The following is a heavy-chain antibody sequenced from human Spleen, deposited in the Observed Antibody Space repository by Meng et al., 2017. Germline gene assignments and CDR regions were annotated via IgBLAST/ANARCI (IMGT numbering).Heavy chain of an antibody. D-gene: IGHD5-18*01. CDR2: TYYRSSWYT. CDR1: GDSVSSNSAA. V-gene: IGHV6-1*01. CDR3: ARGYNYNY. Sequence: QVLRQPSGPGLVEPSQTLSLPCAISGDSVSSNSAAWNWIRQSPSRGLEWLGSTYYRSSWYTDYALSVTGRLTINPDTSKNQFSLQLNSVTPEDTAVYYCARGYNYNYWGQGTLVTVSS. J-gene: IGHJ4*02.